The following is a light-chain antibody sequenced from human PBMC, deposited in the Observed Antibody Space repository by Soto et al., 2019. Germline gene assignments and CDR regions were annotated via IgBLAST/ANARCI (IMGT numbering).Light chain of an antibody. CDR2: DAS. Sequence: EIVLTQSRVTLSLSPGERATLSCRASHSVSSDLLWYQQKPGQSPRLLISDASNRATGIPARFSGSGSGTDLILTISSLEPEDFAVYYGQQRNRWPLTFGGGTRVEIK. V-gene: IGKV3-11*01. CDR3: QQRNRWPLT. J-gene: IGKJ4*01. CDR1: HSVSSD.